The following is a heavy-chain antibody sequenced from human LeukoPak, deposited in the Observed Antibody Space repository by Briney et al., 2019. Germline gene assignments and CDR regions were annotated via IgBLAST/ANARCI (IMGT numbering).Heavy chain of an antibody. V-gene: IGHV3-53*01. J-gene: IGHJ6*03. CDR3: AARALAADTHYLDV. CDR2: IYSGGKT. Sequence: GGSLRLSCAASGFIVSSNYMSWVRQAPGKGLEWVSDIYSGGKTYYADSVKGRFTISRDISKNTLYLQMNSLTAEDTAVYYCAARALAADTHYLDVAGKGTTVTVSS. D-gene: IGHD6-13*01. CDR1: GFIVSSNY.